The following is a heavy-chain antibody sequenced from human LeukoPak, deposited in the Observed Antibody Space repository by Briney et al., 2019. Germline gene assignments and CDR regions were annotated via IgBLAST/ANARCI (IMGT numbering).Heavy chain of an antibody. V-gene: IGHV1-2*02. Sequence: RASVKVSCKASGYTFTGYYMHWVRQAPGQGLKWMGWINPNSGGTNYAQKFQGRVTMTRDTSISTAYMELSRLRSDDTAVYYCASNTYSSSWYWFDPWGQGTLVTVSS. CDR2: INPNSGGT. J-gene: IGHJ5*02. CDR1: GYTFTGYY. D-gene: IGHD6-13*01. CDR3: ASNTYSSSWYWFDP.